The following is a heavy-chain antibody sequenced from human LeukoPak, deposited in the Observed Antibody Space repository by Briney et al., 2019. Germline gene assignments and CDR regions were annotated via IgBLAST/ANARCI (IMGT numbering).Heavy chain of an antibody. CDR1: GGSISSYY. V-gene: IGHV4-59*01. D-gene: IGHD1-7*01. CDR2: IYYSGST. Sequence: PSETVSLTCTVSGGSISSYYWSWIRQPPGKGLEWIGYIYYSGSTNYNPSLKSRVTISVDTSKNQFSLKLSSVTAADTAVYYCAREDWNYYFDYWGQGTLVTVPS. CDR3: AREDWNYYFDY. J-gene: IGHJ4*02.